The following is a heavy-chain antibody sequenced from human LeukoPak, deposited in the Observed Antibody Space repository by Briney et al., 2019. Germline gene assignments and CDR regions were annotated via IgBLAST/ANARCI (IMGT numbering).Heavy chain of an antibody. V-gene: IGHV4-61*08. J-gene: IGHJ4*02. CDR3: ARVSSGWSFGGGYFDY. D-gene: IGHD6-19*01. CDR2: IYYSGST. Sequence: SETLSLTCTVSGGSISSGGYYWSWIRQHPGKGLEWIGYIYYSGSTYYNPSLKSRVTISVDTSKNQFSLKLSSVTAADTAVYYCARVSSGWSFGGGYFDYWGQGTLVTVSS. CDR1: GGSISSGGYY.